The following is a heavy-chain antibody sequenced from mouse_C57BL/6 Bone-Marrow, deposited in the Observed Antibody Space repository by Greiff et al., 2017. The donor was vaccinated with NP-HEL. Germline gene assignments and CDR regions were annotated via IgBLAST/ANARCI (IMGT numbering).Heavy chain of an antibody. D-gene: IGHD2-4*01. Sequence: EVQVVESGGDLVKPGGSLKLSCAASGFTFSSYGMSWVRQTPDQRLEWVATISSGGSYTYYPDSVKGRFTISRDNAKNTLYLQMSSLKSEDTAMYYCASIYYDYDEGFAYWGQGTLVTVSA. CDR2: ISSGGSYT. J-gene: IGHJ3*01. V-gene: IGHV5-6*01. CDR3: ASIYYDYDEGFAY. CDR1: GFTFSSYG.